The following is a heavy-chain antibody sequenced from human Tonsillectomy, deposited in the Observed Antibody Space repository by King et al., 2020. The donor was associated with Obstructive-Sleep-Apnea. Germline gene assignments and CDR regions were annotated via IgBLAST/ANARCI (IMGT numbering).Heavy chain of an antibody. CDR2: INAGNGNT. CDR3: AREDYDILTGRSFAY. J-gene: IGHJ4*02. Sequence: VQLVQSGAEVKKPGASVKVSFKASGYTFLSYAMHWVRQAPGQRLEWMGWINAGNGNTKYSQKFQGRVTITRDTSASTAYMELSSLRSEDTAVYYCAREDYDILTGRSFAYWGQGTLVTVST. CDR1: GYTFLSYA. D-gene: IGHD3-9*01. V-gene: IGHV1-3*01.